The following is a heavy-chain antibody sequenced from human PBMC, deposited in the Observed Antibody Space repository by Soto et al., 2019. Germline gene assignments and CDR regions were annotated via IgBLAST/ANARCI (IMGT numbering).Heavy chain of an antibody. CDR3: ATDGGYYYASGSYPDY. J-gene: IGHJ4*02. Sequence: EVQLLESGGGLVQPGGSLRLSCAASGFTFSSYAMSWVRQAPGRGLEWVSAISGSGLTTYYADSVKGRFTISRDNSKNSVYLQLDSLRPGDRAVYYCATDGGYYYASGSYPDYLGQGTLGTGSS. CDR2: ISGSGLTT. CDR1: GFTFSSYA. V-gene: IGHV3-23*01. D-gene: IGHD3-10*01.